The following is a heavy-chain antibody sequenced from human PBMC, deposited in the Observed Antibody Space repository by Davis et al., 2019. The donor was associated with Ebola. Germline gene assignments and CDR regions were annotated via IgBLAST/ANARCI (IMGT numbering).Heavy chain of an antibody. V-gene: IGHV3-7*03. CDR1: GFTFSSYW. Sequence: GGSLRLSCAASGFTFSSYWMSWVRQAPGKGLEWVANIKQDGSEKYYVDSVKGRFTISRDNAKNSLYLQMNSLRAEDTAVYYCARVQSLRFLEWLPGGMDVWGQGTTVTVS. D-gene: IGHD3-3*01. CDR2: IKQDGSEK. CDR3: ARVQSLRFLEWLPGGMDV. J-gene: IGHJ6*02.